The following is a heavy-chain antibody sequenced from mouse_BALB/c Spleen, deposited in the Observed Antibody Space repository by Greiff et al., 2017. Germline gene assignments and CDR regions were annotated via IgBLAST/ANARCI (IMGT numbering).Heavy chain of an antibody. V-gene: IGHV1S56*01. CDR3: AREVLWAMDY. CDR1: GYTFTSYY. Sequence: QVQLQQSGPELVKPGASVKMSCKASGYTFTSYYIHWVKQRPGQGLEWIGWIYPGDGSTKYNEKFKGKTTLTADKSSSTAYMLLSSLTSEDSAIYFCAREVLWAMDYWGQGTSVTVSS. J-gene: IGHJ4*01. CDR2: IYPGDGST. D-gene: IGHD2-14*01.